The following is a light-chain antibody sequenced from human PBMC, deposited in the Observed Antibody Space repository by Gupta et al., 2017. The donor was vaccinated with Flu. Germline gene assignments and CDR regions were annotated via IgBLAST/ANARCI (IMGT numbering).Light chain of an antibody. CDR3: QSYASARGGFVV. J-gene: IGLJ1*01. Sequence: QSVLTQPPSVSGAPGQRVTIPCTRSGSNIGTGLFVHWYQQRPGSAPKLLIYGNFERPSGVPDRFSASKSGTSDSLAISGLQVEYETDDDCQSYASARGGFVVFGSGTKLTVL. CDR1: GSNIGTGLF. CDR2: GNF. V-gene: IGLV1-40*01.